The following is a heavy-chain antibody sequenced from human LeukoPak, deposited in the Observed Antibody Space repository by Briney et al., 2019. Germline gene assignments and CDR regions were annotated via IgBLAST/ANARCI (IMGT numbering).Heavy chain of an antibody. J-gene: IGHJ3*02. CDR3: ARRCARTSCSGSSAFDI. CDR2: IIPIFGTA. CDR1: GGTFSSYA. D-gene: IGHD2-2*01. Sequence: GSSVKVSCKASGGTFSSYAISWVRQAPGQGLEWMGGIIPIFGTANYAQKFQGRVTITTDESTSTAYMELSSLRSEDTAVYYCARRCARTSCSGSSAFDIWGQGTMVTVSS. V-gene: IGHV1-69*05.